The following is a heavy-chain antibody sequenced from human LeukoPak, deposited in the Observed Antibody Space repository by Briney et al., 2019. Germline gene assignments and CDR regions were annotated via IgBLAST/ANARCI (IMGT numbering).Heavy chain of an antibody. CDR3: ARDGRSYSSSWYFWFDP. V-gene: IGHV3-7*01. D-gene: IGHD6-13*01. J-gene: IGHJ5*02. Sequence: GGSLRLSCAASGFTFSSYWMSWVRQAPGKGLEWVANINQDGSEKYYVDSVKGRFTISRDNAKNSLYLQMNSLRAEDTAVYYCARDGRSYSSSWYFWFDPWGQGTLVTVSS. CDR1: GFTFSSYW. CDR2: INQDGSEK.